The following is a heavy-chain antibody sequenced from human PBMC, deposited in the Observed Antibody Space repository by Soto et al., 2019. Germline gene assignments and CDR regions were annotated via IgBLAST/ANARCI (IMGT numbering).Heavy chain of an antibody. D-gene: IGHD3-22*01. CDR1: GGSISRGGYY. Sequence: SETLSLTCTVSGGSISRGGYYWSWIRQHPGKGLEWIGYIYYSGSTYYNPSLKSRVTISVDTSKNQFSLKLSSVTAADTAVYYCARDDSSGSGGYFDYSGPGTRGTVAS. J-gene: IGHJ4*02. V-gene: IGHV4-31*03. CDR3: ARDDSSGSGGYFDY. CDR2: IYYSGST.